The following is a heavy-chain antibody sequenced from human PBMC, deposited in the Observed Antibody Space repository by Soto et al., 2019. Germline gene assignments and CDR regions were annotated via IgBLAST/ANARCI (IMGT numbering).Heavy chain of an antibody. J-gene: IGHJ6*02. Sequence: PGGSLRLSCAASGFTFSSYAMSWVRQAPGTGLEWVSSISGNGDNTFYGDSVKGRITISRDNSKNTLYLQMNSLRAEDTAVYYCARVWVRVYGMDAWGQGTTVTVSS. CDR1: GFTFSSYA. CDR3: ARVWVRVYGMDA. D-gene: IGHD3-10*01. CDR2: ISGNGDNT. V-gene: IGHV3-23*01.